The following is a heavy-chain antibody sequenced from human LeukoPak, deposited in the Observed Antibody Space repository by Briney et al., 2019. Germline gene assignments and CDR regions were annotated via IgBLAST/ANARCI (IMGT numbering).Heavy chain of an antibody. V-gene: IGHV3-7*03. CDR2: IKQDGSEK. CDR1: GFTFSAYW. J-gene: IGHJ5*02. D-gene: IGHD6-19*01. CDR3: AKVPAVAGKKNWFDP. Sequence: GGSLRLSCAVSGFTFSAYWMSWVRQAPGKGLEWVANIKQDGSEKYYVDSVKGRFTISRDNAKNSLYLQIDSLRAEDTAVYYCAKVPAVAGKKNWFDPWGLGTLVTVSS.